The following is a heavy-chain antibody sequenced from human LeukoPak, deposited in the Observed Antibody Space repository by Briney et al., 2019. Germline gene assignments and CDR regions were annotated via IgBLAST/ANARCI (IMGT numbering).Heavy chain of an antibody. CDR3: ARRSCSSNLPGY. Sequence: GESLKISCQGSGYSFSSHWIAWVRQMPGKDLEWMGTIYPGDSDTQYSPSFQGQVTISADKSISTAYLQWSSLKASDTALYYCARRSCSSNLPGYWGQGTLVTVSS. CDR1: GYSFSSHW. CDR2: IYPGDSDT. D-gene: IGHD6-13*01. J-gene: IGHJ4*02. V-gene: IGHV5-51*01.